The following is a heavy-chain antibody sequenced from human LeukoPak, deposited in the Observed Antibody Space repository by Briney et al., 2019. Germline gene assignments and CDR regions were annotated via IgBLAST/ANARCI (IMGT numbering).Heavy chain of an antibody. CDR1: GGTFSSYD. Sequence: ASVKVSCKASGGTFSSYDISWVRQAPGQGLEWMGGIIPMFGTANYAQKFQGRVTISADKSTSTAYMELSSLRSEDTAVYYCAREDSSSHPGNYYYYYMDVWGKGTTVTVSS. D-gene: IGHD6-6*01. V-gene: IGHV1-69*06. J-gene: IGHJ6*03. CDR2: IIPMFGTA. CDR3: AREDSSSHPGNYYYYYMDV.